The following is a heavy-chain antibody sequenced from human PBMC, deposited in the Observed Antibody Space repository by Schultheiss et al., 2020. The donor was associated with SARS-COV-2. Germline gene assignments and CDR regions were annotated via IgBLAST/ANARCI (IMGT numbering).Heavy chain of an antibody. CDR2: ISSSSSYI. CDR1: GFTFSSYW. J-gene: IGHJ4*02. Sequence: GGSLRLSCAASGFTFSSYWMSWVRQAPGKGLEWVSSISSSSSYIYYADSVKGRFTISRDNSKNTLYLQMNSLRAEDTAVYYCASVGAAAGSLDYWGQGTLVTVSS. D-gene: IGHD6-13*01. V-gene: IGHV3-21*01. CDR3: ASVGAAAGSLDY.